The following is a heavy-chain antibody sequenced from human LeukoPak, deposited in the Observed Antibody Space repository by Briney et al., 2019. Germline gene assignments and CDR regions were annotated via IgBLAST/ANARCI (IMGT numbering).Heavy chain of an antibody. D-gene: IGHD3-10*01. J-gene: IGHJ5*02. CDR3: ASVTMVWGVISWFDP. CDR1: GGSFSGYY. CDR2: INHSGST. V-gene: IGHV4-34*01. Sequence: SETLSLTCAVYGGSFSGYYWSWIRQPPGKGLEWIGEINHSGSTNYNPSLKSRVTISVDTSKNQFSLKLSSVTAADTAVYYCASVTMVWGVISWFDPWGQGTLVTVSS.